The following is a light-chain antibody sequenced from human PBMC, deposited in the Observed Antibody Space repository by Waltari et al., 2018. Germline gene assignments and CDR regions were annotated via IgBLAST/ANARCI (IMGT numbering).Light chain of an antibody. J-gene: IGLJ3*02. CDR3: QTGGHGTWV. V-gene: IGLV4-69*01. Sequence: LVLTQSPSASASLGASVKLTCTLSSGSSSNVIAWPQQQPGKGPRYLMKVNSDGSHRKGDDIPDRFSASNSGTDYYLTISGLQSEDEADYYCQTGGHGTWVFGGGTKLTVL. CDR1: SGSSSNV. CDR2: VNSDGSH.